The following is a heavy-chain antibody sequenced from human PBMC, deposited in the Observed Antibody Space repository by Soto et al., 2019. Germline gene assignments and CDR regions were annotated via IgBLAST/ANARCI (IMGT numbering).Heavy chain of an antibody. CDR2: AYHSGST. Sequence: QMQLQQSGPGLVKPSGTLSLTCTVSGASVTLSNWWTWIRQSPGRGLEWIGQAYHSGSTNYNPTLETRVTISVDTSKNQCSLNLTSVTAADTAVYYCARAIDDYGHAYDVWGQGTSVSVSS. V-gene: IGHV4-4*02. CDR1: GASVTLSNW. J-gene: IGHJ3*01. D-gene: IGHD4-17*01. CDR3: ARAIDDYGHAYDV.